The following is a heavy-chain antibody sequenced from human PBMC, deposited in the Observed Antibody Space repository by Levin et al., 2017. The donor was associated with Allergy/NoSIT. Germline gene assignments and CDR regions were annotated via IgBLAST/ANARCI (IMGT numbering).Heavy chain of an antibody. CDR2: INHSGST. CDR3: ARGQTPARFYIAAAGTIRWFDP. V-gene: IGHV4-34*01. Sequence: SETLSLTCAVYGGSFSGYYWSWIRQPPGKGLEWIGEINHSGSTNYNPSLKSRVTISVDTSKNQFSLKLSSVTAADTAVYYCARGQTPARFYIAAAGTIRWFDPWGQGTLVTVSS. D-gene: IGHD6-13*01. CDR1: GGSFSGYY. J-gene: IGHJ5*02.